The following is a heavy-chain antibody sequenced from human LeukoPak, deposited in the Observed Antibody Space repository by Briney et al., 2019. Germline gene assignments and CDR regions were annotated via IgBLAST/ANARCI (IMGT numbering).Heavy chain of an antibody. CDR3: AREGRDIVVVPAATYYFDY. D-gene: IGHD2-2*01. CDR2: IKQDGSEK. CDR1: GFTFSSYW. Sequence: GGSLRLSCAASGFTFSSYWMSWVRQAPEKGLEWVANIKQDGSEKYYVDSVKGRFTISRDNAKNSLYLQMNSLRAEDTAVYYCAREGRDIVVVPAATYYFDYWGQGTLVTVSS. J-gene: IGHJ4*02. V-gene: IGHV3-7*01.